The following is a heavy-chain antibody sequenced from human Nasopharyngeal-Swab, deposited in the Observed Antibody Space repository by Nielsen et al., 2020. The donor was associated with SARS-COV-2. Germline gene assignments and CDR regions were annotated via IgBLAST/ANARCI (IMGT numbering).Heavy chain of an antibody. V-gene: IGHV4-30-2*01. CDR1: GGSTSSGGYS. D-gene: IGHD2-15*01. Sequence: SETLSLTCAVPGGSTSSGGYSWSWIRQPPRKGVERSGYIYHSGSTYYKQSLKSRVTISVDRSQNQFSLKLSSVTAADTAVYYCARGTVRFCSGGSCYRHSYYYYGMDVWGQGTTVTVSS. J-gene: IGHJ6*02. CDR3: ARGTVRFCSGGSCYRHSYYYYGMDV. CDR2: IYHSGST.